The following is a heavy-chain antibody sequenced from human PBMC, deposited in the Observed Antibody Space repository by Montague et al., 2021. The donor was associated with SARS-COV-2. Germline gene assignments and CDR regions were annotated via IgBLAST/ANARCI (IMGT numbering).Heavy chain of an antibody. V-gene: IGHV4-4*07. CDR2: IYASGST. CDR1: GVSITGYY. J-gene: IGHJ4*02. Sequence: SETLSLTCSISGVSITGYYWSWVRQPAGKGLEWIGHIYASGSTNYSPSLKSRVRLSIDNPKNQFSLKLESLTAADTAVYYCVRGGGNWYYFDYWGQGAMVTVSS. CDR3: VRGGGNWYYFDY. D-gene: IGHD3-16*01.